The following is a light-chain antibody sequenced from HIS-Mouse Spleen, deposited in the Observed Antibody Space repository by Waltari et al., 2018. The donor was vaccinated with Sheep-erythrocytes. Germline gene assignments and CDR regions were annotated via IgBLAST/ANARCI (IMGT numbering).Light chain of an antibody. CDR1: TIGRKS. Sequence: SSVLTQPPSVSVATGQTPRTTCGGNTIGRKSVHWYQRKPGQAPVLVVYDDSDRPSGVPDRFSGSKSGNTASLTISGLQAEDEADYYCCSYAGSYNHVFATGTKVTVL. V-gene: IGLV3-21*02. J-gene: IGLJ1*01. CDR2: DDS. CDR3: CSYAGSYNHV.